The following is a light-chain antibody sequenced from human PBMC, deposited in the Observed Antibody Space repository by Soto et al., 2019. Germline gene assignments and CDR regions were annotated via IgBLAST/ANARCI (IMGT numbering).Light chain of an antibody. Sequence: QSVLTQPASVSGSPGQSITISCTGTSSDVGSYNLVSWYQHHPGKTPKLMIYEGSRRPSGVSNRFSASKSRNTASLTISGLQAEDEAEYYCCSYGTSSTYVFGSGTKVTVL. CDR3: CSYGTSSTYV. V-gene: IGLV2-23*01. CDR2: EGS. J-gene: IGLJ1*01. CDR1: SSDVGSYNL.